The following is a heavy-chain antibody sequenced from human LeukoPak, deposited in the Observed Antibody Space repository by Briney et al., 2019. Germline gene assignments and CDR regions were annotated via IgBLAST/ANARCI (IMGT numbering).Heavy chain of an antibody. CDR2: ISGSGGST. D-gene: IGHD3-22*01. V-gene: IGHV3-23*01. Sequence: GGSPRLSCAASGLTFSSYAMSWVRQAPGKGLEWVSAISGSGGSTYYADSVKGRFTISRDNSKNTLYLQMNSLRAEDTAVYYCAKPQEWLLLTPFFDYWGQGTLVTVSS. CDR1: GLTFSSYA. J-gene: IGHJ4*02. CDR3: AKPQEWLLLTPFFDY.